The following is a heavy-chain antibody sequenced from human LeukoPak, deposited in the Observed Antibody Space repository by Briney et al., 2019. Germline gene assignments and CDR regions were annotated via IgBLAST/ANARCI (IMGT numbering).Heavy chain of an antibody. CDR2: IYYSGST. V-gene: IGHV4-59*01. Sequence: SETLSLTCTVSGGSISSYYWSWIRQPPGKGLEWIGYIYYSGSTNYNPSLKSRVTISVDTSKNQFSLKLSSVTAADTAVYYCARDGGPYYYYYMDVWGKGTTVAVSS. J-gene: IGHJ6*03. D-gene: IGHD2-15*01. CDR3: ARDGGPYYYYYMDV. CDR1: GGSISSYY.